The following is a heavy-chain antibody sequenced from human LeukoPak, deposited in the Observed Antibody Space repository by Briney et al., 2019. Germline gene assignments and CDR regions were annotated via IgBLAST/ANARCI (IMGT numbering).Heavy chain of an antibody. CDR1: GLTSTSYA. V-gene: IGHV3-23*01. CDR3: AKCTVSSTSCYWLDY. J-gene: IGHJ4*02. Sequence: GQSLSLSCAASGLTSTSYAISCVRQPAGKWIEWDSSISGSRGSTYYADSVKGRFTISRDNSKNTLYLQMNSLRAEDTAVYYCAKCTVSSTSCYWLDYWGQGTLVTVSS. CDR2: ISGSRGST. D-gene: IGHD2-2*01.